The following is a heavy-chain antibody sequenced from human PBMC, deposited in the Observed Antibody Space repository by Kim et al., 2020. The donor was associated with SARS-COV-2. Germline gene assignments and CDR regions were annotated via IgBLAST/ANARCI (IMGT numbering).Heavy chain of an antibody. J-gene: IGHJ6*02. V-gene: IGHV3-74*01. Sequence: GGSLRLSCAASGFTFSSYWMHWVRQAPGKGLVWVSRINSDGSSTSYADSVKGRFTISRDNAKNTLYLQMNSLRAEDTAVYYCARYSGYDWPYYYYYGMDVWGQGTTVTVSS. D-gene: IGHD5-12*01. CDR2: INSDGSST. CDR3: ARYSGYDWPYYYYYGMDV. CDR1: GFTFSSYW.